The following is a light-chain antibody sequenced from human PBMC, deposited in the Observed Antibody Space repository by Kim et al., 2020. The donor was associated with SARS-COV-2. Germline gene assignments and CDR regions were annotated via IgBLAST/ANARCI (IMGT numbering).Light chain of an antibody. Sequence: IQMTQSPSSLSASVGDRVTITCRASQSISNYLNWYQQKPGKAPKVLIYGASILQSGVPSRFSGSGSGTYFTLTISSLQPEDFATYYCQQSYSNPPEYTFCQGTKLEI. CDR3: QQSYSNPPEYT. CDR1: QSISNY. V-gene: IGKV1-39*01. CDR2: GAS. J-gene: IGKJ2*01.